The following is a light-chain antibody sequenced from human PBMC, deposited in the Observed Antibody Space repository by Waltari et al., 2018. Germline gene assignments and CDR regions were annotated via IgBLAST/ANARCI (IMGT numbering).Light chain of an antibody. V-gene: IGLV8-61*01. J-gene: IGLJ3*02. CDR3: SMYMGSGVWV. CDR2: KGI. Sequence: QTVVTQEPSLSVSPGGTVTPTCALSSGSVSSTSNPTWYQQTPGQPPRTLVYKGISRSSGVPDRFSGSILGNTAALTITGAQADDESDYYCSMYMGSGVWVFGGGTKLTVL. CDR1: SGSVSSTSN.